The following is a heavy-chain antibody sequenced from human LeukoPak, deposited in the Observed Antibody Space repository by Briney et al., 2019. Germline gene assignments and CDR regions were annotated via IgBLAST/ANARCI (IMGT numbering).Heavy chain of an antibody. CDR3: ARDLSHRYYHRTGYAFDY. CDR1: GYIFTSYA. V-gene: IGHV1-46*01. Sequence: ASVKVSYKASGYIFTSYAMHWVRRAPGQGLEWMGIINPSGGTTSYAQKFQGRVTMTRDASTSTVYMDLSSLRSEDTAVYYCARDLSHRYYHRTGYAFDYWGQGTLVTVSS. D-gene: IGHD3-22*01. J-gene: IGHJ4*02. CDR2: INPSGGTT.